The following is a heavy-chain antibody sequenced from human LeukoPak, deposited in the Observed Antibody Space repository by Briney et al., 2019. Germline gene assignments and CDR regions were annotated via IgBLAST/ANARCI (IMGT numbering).Heavy chain of an antibody. D-gene: IGHD7-27*01. J-gene: IGHJ4*02. CDR3: ARGKNWGATGN. V-gene: IGHV1-2*02. CDR1: GYTFTDYY. CDR2: INPNSGGT. Sequence: ASVKVSCKAFGYTFTDYYMHWVRQAPGQGLEWMGWINPNSGGTNYAQNFQGRVTMTRDTSITTAYMELSSLKSDHTAVYFCARGKNWGATGNWGQGTLVTVSS.